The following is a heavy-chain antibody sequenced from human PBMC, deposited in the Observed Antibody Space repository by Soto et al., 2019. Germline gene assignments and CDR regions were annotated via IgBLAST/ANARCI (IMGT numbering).Heavy chain of an antibody. Sequence: QVQLQESCPGLVKPSETLSLSCTVSGASVSSCSYYWSWIRQPPGRGLEGIGFGYYSGSTNYNPSLKSRVTISLDTAKNQFSLKLSSVTGADTDVYPCARGSYGDSVGFYYYAMGVWAQGTTVTVSS. J-gene: IGHJ6*02. CDR2: GYYSGST. D-gene: IGHD4-17*01. V-gene: IGHV4-61*01. CDR1: GASVSSCSYY. CDR3: ARGSYGDSVGFYYYAMGV.